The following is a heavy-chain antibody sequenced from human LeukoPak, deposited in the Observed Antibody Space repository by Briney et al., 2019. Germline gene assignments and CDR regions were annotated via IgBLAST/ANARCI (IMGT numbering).Heavy chain of an antibody. J-gene: IGHJ6*03. CDR3: ARSYCSSNTCYHMDV. CDR1: GGSINSYY. CDR2: IYYSGST. Sequence: NPSETLSLTCTVSGGSINSYYWSWIRQPPGEGLEWIGYIYYSGSTNYNPSLKSRVTMSVDTSKNQLSLKLSSVTAADTAVYYCARSYCSSNTCYHMDVWGKGATVTVSS. D-gene: IGHD2-2*01. V-gene: IGHV4-59*01.